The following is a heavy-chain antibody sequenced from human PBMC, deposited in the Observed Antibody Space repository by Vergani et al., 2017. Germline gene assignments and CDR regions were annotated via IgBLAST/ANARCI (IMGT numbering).Heavy chain of an antibody. CDR1: GYIFSNFW. V-gene: IGHV5-51*01. Sequence: EVQLVQSGAEVKKPGESLKISCQAFGYIFSNFWIGWVRQRPGRGLEWMGIIYPGDSEVKSNPTFRGQVIFSVDTSVNTAYLQWRSLQASDTATYCCASGGHGSENGGALQLWGQGTNITVSS. CDR2: IYPGDSEV. D-gene: IGHD3-10*01. CDR3: ASGGHGSENGGALQL. J-gene: IGHJ3*01.